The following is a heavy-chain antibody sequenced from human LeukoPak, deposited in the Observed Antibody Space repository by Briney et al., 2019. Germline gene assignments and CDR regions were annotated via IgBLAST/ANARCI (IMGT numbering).Heavy chain of an antibody. D-gene: IGHD2-8*01. V-gene: IGHV3-30*02. Sequence: GGSLRLSCAASGFTFGSYGLHWVRQAPGKGLEWVAFIRYDGSDKYYADSVKGRFTISRDNSKNTLYLQMNSLRTEDTAVYYCAKDSCTNGVCYFDYWGQGTLVTVSS. J-gene: IGHJ4*02. CDR1: GFTFGSYG. CDR2: IRYDGSDK. CDR3: AKDSCTNGVCYFDY.